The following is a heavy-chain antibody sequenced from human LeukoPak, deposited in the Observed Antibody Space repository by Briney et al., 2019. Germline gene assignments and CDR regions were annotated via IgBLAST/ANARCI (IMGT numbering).Heavy chain of an antibody. CDR2: IIPIFGTA. J-gene: IGHJ6*02. D-gene: IGHD6-25*01. Sequence: ASVKVSCKASGGTFSSYALSWVRQAPGQGLEWMGRIIPIFGTANYAQKFQGRVTITADESTSTAYMELSSLRSEDTAIYYCARGGNTSDLYYGMDVWGQGTAVTVSS. V-gene: IGHV1-69*13. CDR1: GGTFSSYA. CDR3: ARGGNTSDLYYGMDV.